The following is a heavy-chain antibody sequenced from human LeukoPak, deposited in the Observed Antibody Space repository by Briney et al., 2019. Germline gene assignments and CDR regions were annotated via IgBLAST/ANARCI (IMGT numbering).Heavy chain of an antibody. Sequence: GASVKVSCKASGYTFTSYGISWVRQAPGQGLEWMGWINPKTGGTNSAQKFQGRVTMTRDTSSSTLYMELSSLRSDDTAVYYCAREDLGPTVCFDPWGQGTLVTVSS. CDR3: AREDLGPTVCFDP. CDR1: GYTFTSYG. D-gene: IGHD1-26*01. V-gene: IGHV1-2*02. CDR2: INPKTGGT. J-gene: IGHJ5*02.